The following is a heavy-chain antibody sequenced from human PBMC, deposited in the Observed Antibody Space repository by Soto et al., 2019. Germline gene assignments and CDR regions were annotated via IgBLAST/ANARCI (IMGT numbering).Heavy chain of an antibody. V-gene: IGHV3-15*01. Sequence: PGGSLRLSCAASGFTFSNAWMSWVRQAPGKGLEWVGRIKSKTDGGTTDYDAPVKDRFTISRDDSKNTLYLQMNSLKTEDTAVYYCTTVGSKGGKQLAYYYYYYMDVWGKGTTVTVSS. J-gene: IGHJ6*03. CDR3: TTVGSKGGKQLAYYYYYYMDV. CDR1: GFTFSNAW. CDR2: IKSKTDGGTT. D-gene: IGHD6-6*01.